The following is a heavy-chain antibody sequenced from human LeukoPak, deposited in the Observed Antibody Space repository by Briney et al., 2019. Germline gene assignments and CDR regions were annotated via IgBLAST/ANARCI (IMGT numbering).Heavy chain of an antibody. D-gene: IGHD2-15*01. V-gene: IGHV4-4*07. CDR3: ARAPSGRGGTCASDH. Sequence: SETLSLTCTVSGGSISNYFWSWIRQPAGKGLEWIGRIHDNGDSNHNPSLKSRLTMSPDTSRNQVSLKLTSVTAADTAVYYCARAPSGRGGTCASDHCGPGTLVIVSS. CDR2: IHDNGDS. CDR1: GGSISNYF. J-gene: IGHJ4*02.